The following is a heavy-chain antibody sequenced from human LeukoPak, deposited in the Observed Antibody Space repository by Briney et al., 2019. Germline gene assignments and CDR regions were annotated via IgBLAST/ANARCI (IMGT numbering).Heavy chain of an antibody. CDR2: IYSGGST. CDR1: GFTVSSNY. V-gene: IGHV3-53*01. D-gene: IGHD4-23*01. Sequence: GGSLRLSCAASGFTVSSNYMSWVRQAPGKGLEWVSVIYSGGSTYYADSVKGRFTISRGNSKNTLYLQMNSLRAEDTAVYYCARDQPDYGGTGIDYWGQGTLSPSPQ. CDR3: ARDQPDYGGTGIDY. J-gene: IGHJ4*02.